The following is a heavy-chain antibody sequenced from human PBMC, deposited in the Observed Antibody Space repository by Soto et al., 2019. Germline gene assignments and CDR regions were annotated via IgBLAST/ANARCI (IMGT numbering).Heavy chain of an antibody. CDR1: GGSFSGYY. CDR2: INHSGST. D-gene: IGHD5-12*01. Sequence: SETLSLTCAVYGGSFSGYYWSWIRQPPGKGLEWIGEINHSGSTNYNPSLKSRVTISVDTSKNQFSLKLSSVTAADTAVYYCARVWGYDYDYYYYYMDVWGKGTTVTVSS. V-gene: IGHV4-34*01. J-gene: IGHJ6*03. CDR3: ARVWGYDYDYYYYYMDV.